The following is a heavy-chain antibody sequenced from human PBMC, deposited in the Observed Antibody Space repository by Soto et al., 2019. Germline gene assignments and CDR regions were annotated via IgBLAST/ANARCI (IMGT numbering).Heavy chain of an antibody. CDR3: ARVIGVNYYYYYGMDV. CDR2: ISSSSSTI. CDR1: GFTFSSYS. J-gene: IGHJ6*02. V-gene: IGHV3-48*02. D-gene: IGHD2-8*01. Sequence: EVQLVESGGGLVQPGGSLRLSCAASGFTFSSYSMNWVRQAPGKGLEWVSYISSSSSTIYYADSVKGRFTISRDNAKNSLYLQMNSLRDEDTAVYYSARVIGVNYYYYYGMDVWGQGTTVTVSS.